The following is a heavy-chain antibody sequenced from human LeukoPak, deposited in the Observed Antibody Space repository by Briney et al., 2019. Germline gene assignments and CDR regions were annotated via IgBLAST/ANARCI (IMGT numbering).Heavy chain of an antibody. CDR1: GGSISSHY. Sequence: AETLSLTCSVSGGSISSHYWSGLRQPPGKGGEWIGYMYYSGSTNYNPSLKSRVTISVDTSKNQFSLKLSSVTAADTAVYYCARYRNYYGSGSYYTSLGDFDYWGQGTLVTVSS. CDR3: ARYRNYYGSGSYYTSLGDFDY. J-gene: IGHJ4*02. CDR2: MYYSGST. D-gene: IGHD3-10*01. V-gene: IGHV4-59*11.